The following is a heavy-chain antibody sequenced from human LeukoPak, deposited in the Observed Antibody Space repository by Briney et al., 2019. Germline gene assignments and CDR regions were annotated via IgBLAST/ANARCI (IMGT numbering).Heavy chain of an antibody. J-gene: IGHJ5*02. CDR1: GGTFSSYA. CDR2: IIPIFGTA. CDR3: ASICRVGYCSSTADP. V-gene: IGHV1-69*05. Sequence: ASVKVSCKASGGTFSSYAISWVRPAPGQGLEWMGGIIPIFGTANYAQKFQGRVTITTDESTSTAYMELSSLRSEDTAVYYCASICRVGYCSSTADPWGQGTLVTVSS. D-gene: IGHD2-2*01.